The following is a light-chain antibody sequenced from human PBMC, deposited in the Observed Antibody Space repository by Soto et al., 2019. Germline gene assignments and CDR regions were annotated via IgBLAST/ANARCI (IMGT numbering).Light chain of an antibody. Sequence: DIVLTQSPATLSLSPGERATLSCRARQSVDNYLAWYQQKPGQAPRLLSYDVSNRATGTPARFSGSGYGTDFTLSISSLEPEDFAVYYCQQRSNRPRFTFGPGTKVDIK. J-gene: IGKJ3*01. CDR2: DVS. CDR3: QQRSNRPRFT. CDR1: QSVDNY. V-gene: IGKV3-11*01.